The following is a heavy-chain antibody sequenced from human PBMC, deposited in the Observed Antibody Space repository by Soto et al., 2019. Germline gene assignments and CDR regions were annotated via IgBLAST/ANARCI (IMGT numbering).Heavy chain of an antibody. V-gene: IGHV1-18*01. CDR3: MRGPKESSGSPRWY. CDR2: ISGYNGNT. CDR1: GYTFTSYG. Sequence: QVQLVQSGTEVKKPGASVKVSCKASGYTFTSYGISWVRQAPGQGLEWMGWISGYNGNTKYAQKFQGRVTMTTDTSTSTAYMELRSLRSDDTAVYYCMRGPKESSGSPRWYWGQGTLVTVSS. J-gene: IGHJ4*02. D-gene: IGHD1-26*01.